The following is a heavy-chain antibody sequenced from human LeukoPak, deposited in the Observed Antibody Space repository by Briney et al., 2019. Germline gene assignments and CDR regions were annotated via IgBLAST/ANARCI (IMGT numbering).Heavy chain of an antibody. CDR1: GGSINGYY. CDR3: ARGEALRQNYGMDV. CDR2: IYFSGST. Sequence: SETLSLNCTVSGGSINGYYWNWIRQPPGKGLEWIGYIYFSGSTNYNPSLQSRVTISVDTSKNQFSLKLNSVTAADTAVYFCARGEALRQNYGMDVWGQGTTVTVSS. V-gene: IGHV4-59*01. J-gene: IGHJ6*02.